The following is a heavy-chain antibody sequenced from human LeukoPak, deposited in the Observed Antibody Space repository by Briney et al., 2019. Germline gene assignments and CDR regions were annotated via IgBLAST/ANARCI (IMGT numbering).Heavy chain of an antibody. D-gene: IGHD3-22*01. CDR2: IYGDGST. CDR1: GFTVSSNY. J-gene: IGHJ4*02. CDR3: ARVSYYDSSGYYFLSYVDY. V-gene: IGHV3-53*01. Sequence: GRSLRLSCAASGFTVSSNYMSWARQAPGKGLEWVSVIYGDGSTFYADSVRGRFTISRDSSKNTLYLQMNSLGAEDTAVYYCARVSYYDSSGYYFLSYVDYWGQGTLVTVSS.